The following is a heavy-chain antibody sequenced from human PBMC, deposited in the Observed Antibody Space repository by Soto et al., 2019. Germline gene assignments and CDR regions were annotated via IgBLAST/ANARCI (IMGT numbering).Heavy chain of an antibody. J-gene: IGHJ4*02. CDR3: ARDLVERVAANRFVD. CDR1: GFTFSTYS. D-gene: IGHD2-15*01. CDR2: ISGSGNYT. Sequence: GGSLRVSCAASGFTFSTYSMNWVRQAPGKGLEWVSSISGSGNYTHYADFLRGRFTISRDNAKTSLYLQMNSLRAEDTAVYYCARDLVERVAANRFVDSGPGPLSTGSS. V-gene: IGHV3-21*01.